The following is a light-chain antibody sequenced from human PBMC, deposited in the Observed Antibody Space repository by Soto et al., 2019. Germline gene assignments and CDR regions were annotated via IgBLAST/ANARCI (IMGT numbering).Light chain of an antibody. CDR3: QQYDNLPLT. Sequence: IQMTQSPSSLSASVGDRVTITCQASQDIRHHLNWYQHKPGEAPKLLIYDASNLETGVPSRFSGSGSGTHFTLTITTLQPEDISTYYCQQYDNLPLTFGGGTKVE. CDR1: QDIRHH. J-gene: IGKJ4*01. V-gene: IGKV1-33*01. CDR2: DAS.